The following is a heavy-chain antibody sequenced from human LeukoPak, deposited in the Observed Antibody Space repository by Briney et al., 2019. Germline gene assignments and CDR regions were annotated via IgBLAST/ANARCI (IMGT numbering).Heavy chain of an antibody. J-gene: IGHJ6*03. Sequence: GGSLRLSCAASRFTFSRYGMHWVRQAPGKGLEWLGVISHDRKNQRYADSVKGRFTISRDNSQDTQFLQMNSLTPEDTAVYYCARVGAARLLRFYYYMDVWGKGTTVTISS. CDR1: RFTFSRYG. D-gene: IGHD6-6*01. CDR2: ISHDRKNQ. V-gene: IGHV3-30*06. CDR3: ARVGAARLLRFYYYMDV.